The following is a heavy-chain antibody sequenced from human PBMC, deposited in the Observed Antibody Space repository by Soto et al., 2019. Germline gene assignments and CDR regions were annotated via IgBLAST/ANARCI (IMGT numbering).Heavy chain of an antibody. CDR3: AKDLSRITMVPGVIITSFDY. Sequence: GGSLRLSCAASGFTFSSYAMSWVRQAPGKGLEWVSAISGSGGSTYYADSVKGRFTISRDNSKNTLYLQMNSLRAEDTAVYYCAKDLSRITMVPGVIITSFDYWGQGTLVTVSS. CDR1: GFTFSSYA. J-gene: IGHJ4*02. D-gene: IGHD3-10*01. V-gene: IGHV3-23*01. CDR2: ISGSGGST.